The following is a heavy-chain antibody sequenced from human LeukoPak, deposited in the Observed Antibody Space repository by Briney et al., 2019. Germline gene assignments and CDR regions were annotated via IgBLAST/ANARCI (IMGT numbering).Heavy chain of an antibody. CDR1: GFTFRIYA. D-gene: IGHD3-16*01. Sequence: GGSLRLSCAASGFTFRIYAMSWVRQAPARGLEWVSSLRGDGETFYADSVKGRFTLSRDESRNTVYRQLNNLGVEDTAVYYCAKASWVSSADAVLWGQGTLVTVSS. CDR3: AKASWVSSADAVL. V-gene: IGHV3-23*01. CDR2: LRGDGET. J-gene: IGHJ4*02.